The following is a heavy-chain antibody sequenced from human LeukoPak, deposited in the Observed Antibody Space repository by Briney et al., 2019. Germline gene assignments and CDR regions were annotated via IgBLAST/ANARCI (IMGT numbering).Heavy chain of an antibody. J-gene: IGHJ1*01. CDR1: GGSISSSSYY. V-gene: IGHV4-30-2*01. CDR3: ARDRGAYGDTGCFQH. Sequence: SETLSLTCTVSGGSISSSSYYWSWIRQPPGKGLEWIGYIYHSGSTYYNPSLKSRVTISVDTSKNQFSLKLSSVTAADTAVYYCARDRGAYGDTGCFQHWGQGTLVTVSS. D-gene: IGHD4-17*01. CDR2: IYHSGST.